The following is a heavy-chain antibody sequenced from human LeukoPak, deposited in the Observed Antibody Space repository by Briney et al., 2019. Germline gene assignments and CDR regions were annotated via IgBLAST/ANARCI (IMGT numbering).Heavy chain of an antibody. J-gene: IGHJ4*02. CDR1: GFTFSSYS. CDR2: ISSSSSYI. Sequence: GGSLRLSCAASGFTFSSYSMNWVRQAPGKGLEWVSSISSSSSYIYYADSVKDRFTISRDNAKNSLYLQMNSLRAEDTAVYYCARDLSGGNGYWGQGTLVTVSS. V-gene: IGHV3-21*01. D-gene: IGHD2-15*01. CDR3: ARDLSGGNGY.